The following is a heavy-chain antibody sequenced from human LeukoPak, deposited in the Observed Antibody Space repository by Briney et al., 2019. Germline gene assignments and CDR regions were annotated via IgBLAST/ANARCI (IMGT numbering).Heavy chain of an antibody. CDR3: ARGIPGLLKYYFDY. CDR2: ISSSSSYI. D-gene: IGHD2-15*01. CDR1: GFTFSSYS. V-gene: IGHV3-21*01. Sequence: GGFLRLSCAASGFTFSSYSMNWVRQAPGKGLEWVSSISSSSSYIYYADSVKGRFTISRDNAKNSLYLQMNSLRAEDTAVYYCARGIPGLLKYYFDYWGQGTLVTVSS. J-gene: IGHJ4*02.